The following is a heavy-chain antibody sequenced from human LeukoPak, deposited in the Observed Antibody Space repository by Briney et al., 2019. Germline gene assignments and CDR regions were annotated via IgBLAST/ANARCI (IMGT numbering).Heavy chain of an antibody. J-gene: IGHJ4*02. CDR1: GYTFTGHY. D-gene: IGHD2-8*01. CDR3: ARKYCTNGVCYTDPYYFDY. V-gene: IGHV1-2*02. Sequence: ASVKVSCKASGYTFTGHYMHWVRQAPGQGLEWMGWINPNSGGTNYAQKFQGRVTMTRDTSISTAYMELSRLRSDDTPVYYCARKYCTNGVCYTDPYYFDYWGQGTLVTVSS. CDR2: INPNSGGT.